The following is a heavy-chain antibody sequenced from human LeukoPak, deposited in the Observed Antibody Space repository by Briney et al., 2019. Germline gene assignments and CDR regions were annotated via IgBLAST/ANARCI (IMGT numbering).Heavy chain of an antibody. CDR3: AKWGDYDVLTGYYVSDY. CDR1: GFTFSNYA. D-gene: IGHD3-9*01. Sequence: PGASLRLSCAASGFTFSNYAMSWVRQAPGKGLEWVSAITGSGGNTYYADSVKGRFTISRDNSKITVFLQMNSLRAEDTAVYYCAKWGDYDVLTGYYVSDYWGQGTLVTVSS. V-gene: IGHV3-23*01. J-gene: IGHJ4*02. CDR2: ITGSGGNT.